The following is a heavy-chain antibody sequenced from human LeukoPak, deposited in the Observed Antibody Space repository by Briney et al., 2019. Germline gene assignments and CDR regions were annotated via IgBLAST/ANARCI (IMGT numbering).Heavy chain of an antibody. D-gene: IGHD4-17*01. CDR2: IYRSGDT. CDR3: AKDPGPYGDYYFDY. CDR1: GFTVNINY. Sequence: GGSLRLSCAASGFTVNINYMSWVRQAPGKGLEWVSIIYRSGDTYYADSVKGRFTISRDNSKNTLYLQMNSLRAEDTAVYYCAKDPGPYGDYYFDYWGQGTLVTVSS. V-gene: IGHV3-53*01. J-gene: IGHJ4*02.